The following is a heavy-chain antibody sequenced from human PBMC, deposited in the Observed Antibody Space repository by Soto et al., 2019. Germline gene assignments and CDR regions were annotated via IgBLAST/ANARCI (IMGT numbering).Heavy chain of an antibody. CDR1: SVSISSGAYY. J-gene: IGHJ4*02. V-gene: IGHV4-31*02. CDR3: ARGTGTSFDY. Sequence: SETLSLTCTVSSVSISSGAYYWSWIRQHPGKGLEWIGYIYYSGSTYYNPSLKSRVTISVDTSKNQFSLKLSSVTAADTAVYYCARGTGTSFDYWGQGALVTVSS. CDR2: IYYSGST. D-gene: IGHD1-7*01.